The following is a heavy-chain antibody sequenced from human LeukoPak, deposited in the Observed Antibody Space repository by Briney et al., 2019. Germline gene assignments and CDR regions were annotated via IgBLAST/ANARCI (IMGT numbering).Heavy chain of an antibody. CDR1: GFTFSSYG. V-gene: IGHV3-30*18. J-gene: IGHJ4*02. CDR3: GKDESGYCSGGSCYTLEY. D-gene: IGHD2-15*01. CDR2: ISYDGSNK. Sequence: GGSLRLSCAASGFTFSSYGMHWVRQAPGKGLEWVAVISYDGSNKYYADSVKGRFTISRDNSKNTLYLQMNSLRAEDTAVYYCGKDESGYCSGGSCYTLEYWGQGTLVTVSS.